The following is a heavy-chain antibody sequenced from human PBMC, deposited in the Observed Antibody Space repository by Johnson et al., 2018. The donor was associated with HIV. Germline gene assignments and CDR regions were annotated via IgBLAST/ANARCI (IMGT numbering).Heavy chain of an antibody. CDR3: ASQRWKQGDAFDI. CDR2: IPSTGITV. Sequence: VQLVESGGGVVQPGKSLRLSCAASGFSFSSYGMHWVRQAPGTGLEWVSYIPSTGITVYYAASVKGRFTIPRDNPKNSLYLQMNRLSAEDTALYYCASQRWKQGDAFDIWGQGTMVTVSS. D-gene: IGHD4-23*01. CDR1: GFSFSSYG. J-gene: IGHJ3*02. V-gene: IGHV3-48*04.